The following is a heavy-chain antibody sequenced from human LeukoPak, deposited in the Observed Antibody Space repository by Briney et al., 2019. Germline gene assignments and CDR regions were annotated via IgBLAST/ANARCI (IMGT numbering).Heavy chain of an antibody. CDR2: ISSSGSTI. Sequence: GGSLRLSCAASGFTFSSYEMNWARQAPGKGLEWVSYISSSGSTIYYADSVKGRFTISRDNAKNSLYLQMNSLRAEDTAVYYCARDLPISGGPGMDVWGQGTTVTVSS. CDR3: ARDLPISGGPGMDV. V-gene: IGHV3-48*03. J-gene: IGHJ6*02. D-gene: IGHD1-26*01. CDR1: GFTFSSYE.